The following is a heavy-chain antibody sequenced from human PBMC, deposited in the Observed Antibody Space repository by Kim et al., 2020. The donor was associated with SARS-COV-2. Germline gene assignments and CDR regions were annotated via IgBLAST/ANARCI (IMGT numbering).Heavy chain of an antibody. Sequence: SETLSLTCTVSGGSIRSGYSYWAWLHQHPERGLEWIGYIYYNGNTFYNPSLRSRLSISVDTSKNQFSLKLTSVTAADTAVYYCARPKGNNGDDPFDIWGQGAMVTVSS. V-gene: IGHV4-31*03. CDR3: ARPKGNNGDDPFDI. CDR1: GGSIRSGYSY. D-gene: IGHD2-8*01. CDR2: IYYNGNT. J-gene: IGHJ3*02.